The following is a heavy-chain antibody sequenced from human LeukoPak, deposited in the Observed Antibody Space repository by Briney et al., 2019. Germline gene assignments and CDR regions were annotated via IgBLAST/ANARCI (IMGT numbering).Heavy chain of an antibody. D-gene: IGHD6-19*01. J-gene: IGHJ4*02. Sequence: ASVKVSCKASGYTFTGYYMHWVRQAPGQGLEWMGIINPSGGSTSYAQKFQGRVTMTRDTSTSTVYMELSSLRSEDTAVYYCAKSIAVAEAFDYWGQGTLVTVSS. CDR3: AKSIAVAEAFDY. CDR1: GYTFTGYY. V-gene: IGHV1-46*01. CDR2: INPSGGST.